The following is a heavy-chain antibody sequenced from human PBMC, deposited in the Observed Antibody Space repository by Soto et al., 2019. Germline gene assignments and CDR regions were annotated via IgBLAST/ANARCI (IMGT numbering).Heavy chain of an antibody. Sequence: GESLKSSCKGSGYSFTSYWIGWVRQMPGKGLEWMGIIYPGDSDTRYSPSFQGQVTISADKSISTAYLQWSSLKASDTAMYYCATLFVAGRYYDHGKVLCCQGTTVTVSS. CDR3: ATLFVAGRYYDHGKVL. D-gene: IGHD6-19*01. CDR2: IYPGDSDT. V-gene: IGHV5-51*01. J-gene: IGHJ6*02. CDR1: GYSFTSYW.